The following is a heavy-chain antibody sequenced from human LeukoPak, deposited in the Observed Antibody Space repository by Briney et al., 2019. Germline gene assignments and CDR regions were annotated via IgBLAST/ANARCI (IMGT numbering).Heavy chain of an antibody. V-gene: IGHV4-59*01. CDR1: GGSISRYY. D-gene: IGHD3-10*01. J-gene: IGHJ4*02. Sequence: PSETLCLTCTVSGGSISRYYWSWIRQPPGKGLEWIGYIYYSGSTNYNPSLKSRVTISVDTSKHQFSLKLSSVTAADTAVYYCARASLGELSENFDYWGQGTLVTVSS. CDR2: IYYSGST. CDR3: ARASLGELSENFDY.